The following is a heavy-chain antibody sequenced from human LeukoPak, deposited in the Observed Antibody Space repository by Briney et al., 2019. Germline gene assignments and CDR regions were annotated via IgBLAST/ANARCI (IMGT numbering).Heavy chain of an antibody. CDR1: GYSISSGYY. V-gene: IGHV4-38-2*02. Sequence: PSETLSLTCTVSGYSISSGYYWGWIRQPPGKGLEWIGSIYHSGSTYYNPSLKSRVTISVDTSKNQFSLKLSSVTAADTAVYYCATSSSWYRGQFDYWGQGTLVTVSS. J-gene: IGHJ4*02. CDR2: IYHSGST. CDR3: ATSSSWYRGQFDY. D-gene: IGHD6-13*01.